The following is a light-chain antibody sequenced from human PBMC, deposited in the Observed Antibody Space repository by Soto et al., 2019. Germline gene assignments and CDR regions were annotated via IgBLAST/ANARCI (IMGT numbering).Light chain of an antibody. V-gene: IGKV3-15*01. Sequence: EIVMTQSPATLSVSPGERATLSCRASQSISSNLAWYQQKPGQAPRLLIYSASTRATGIPARFSGSGSETEFTLTISSLQSEYVAVYYCQQYINWPPTYTFGQGTKLEIK. J-gene: IGKJ2*01. CDR3: QQYINWPPTYT. CDR1: QSISSN. CDR2: SAS.